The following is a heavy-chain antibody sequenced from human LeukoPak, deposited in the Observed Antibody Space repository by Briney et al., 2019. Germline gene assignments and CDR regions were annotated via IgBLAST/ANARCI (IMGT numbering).Heavy chain of an antibody. D-gene: IGHD6-6*01. Sequence: ASVKVSCKASGGTFSSYAISWVRQAPGQGLEWMGGIIPIFGTANYAQKFQGRVTITADESTSTAYMELSSLRSEDTAVYYCARGTIAASRRDYYYYMDVWGKGTTVTVSS. CDR2: IIPIFGTA. J-gene: IGHJ6*03. CDR1: GGTFSSYA. V-gene: IGHV1-69*01. CDR3: ARGTIAASRRDYYYYMDV.